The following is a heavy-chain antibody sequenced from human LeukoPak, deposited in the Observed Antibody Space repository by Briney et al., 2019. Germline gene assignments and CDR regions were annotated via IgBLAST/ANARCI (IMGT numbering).Heavy chain of an antibody. J-gene: IGHJ4*02. CDR1: DDSISDYY. V-gene: IGHV4-59*01. D-gene: IGHD3-22*01. CDR2: IYYSGST. Sequence: SETLSLTCTVSDDSISDYYWSWIRQPPGKGLEWIGYIYYSGSTNYNPSLKSRVTISVDTSKNQFSLKLSSVTAADTAVYYCARAPSWYDSSGYLDYWGQGTLVTVSS. CDR3: ARAPSWYDSSGYLDY.